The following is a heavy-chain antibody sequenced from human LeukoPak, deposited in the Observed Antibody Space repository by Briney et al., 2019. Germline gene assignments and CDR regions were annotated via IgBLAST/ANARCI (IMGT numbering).Heavy chain of an antibody. V-gene: IGHV1-18*01. CDR1: GYTFTNYG. Sequence: SVKVSCKASGYTFTNYGISWVRQAPGQGLDGWGGIGAYNGNKVYAQELQGRVTMTTDTSTRTAYMELRSLRSDDTAVYYCARDRWSSSSSEGALDIWGQGTMVTVSS. J-gene: IGHJ3*02. CDR3: ARDRWSSSSSEGALDI. CDR2: IGAYNGNK. D-gene: IGHD6-6*01.